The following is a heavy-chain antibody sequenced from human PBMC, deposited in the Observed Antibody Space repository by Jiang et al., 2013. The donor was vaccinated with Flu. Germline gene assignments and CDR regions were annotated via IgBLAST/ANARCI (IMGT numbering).Heavy chain of an antibody. V-gene: IGHV4-59*01. Sequence: KSRVTISVDTSKNQFSLKLSSVTAADTAVYYCARESRAGWGSFDYWGQGTLVTVSS. J-gene: IGHJ4*02. CDR3: ARESRAGWGSFDY. D-gene: IGHD3-16*01.